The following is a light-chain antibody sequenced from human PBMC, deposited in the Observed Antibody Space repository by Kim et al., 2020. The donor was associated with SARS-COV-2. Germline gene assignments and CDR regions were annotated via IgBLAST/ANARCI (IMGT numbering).Light chain of an antibody. CDR2: DVT. J-gene: IGLJ2*01. V-gene: IGLV2-14*03. CDR3: SSYTSGDTFLI. Sequence: TIACTGNSADVGCYNYVPCYQQHHGKAPRLIIYDVTKRPSGISDRFSGSRSGITASLTISGLQAEDESHYFCSSYTSGDTFLIFGGGTQLTVL. CDR1: SADVGCYNY.